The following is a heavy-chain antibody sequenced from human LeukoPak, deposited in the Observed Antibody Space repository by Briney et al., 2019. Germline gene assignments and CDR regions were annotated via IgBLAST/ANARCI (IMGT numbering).Heavy chain of an antibody. J-gene: IGHJ3*02. CDR2: INWNGGST. CDR1: GFTFDDYG. D-gene: IGHD3-9*01. CDR3: ARARRGYDILTGYYVNAFDI. V-gene: IGHV3-20*04. Sequence: GGSLRLSCAASGFTFDDYGMSWVRQAPGEGLEWVSGINWNGGSTGYADSVKGRFTISRDNAKNSLYLQMNSLRAEDTAVYYCARARRGYDILTGYYVNAFDIWGQGTMVTVSS.